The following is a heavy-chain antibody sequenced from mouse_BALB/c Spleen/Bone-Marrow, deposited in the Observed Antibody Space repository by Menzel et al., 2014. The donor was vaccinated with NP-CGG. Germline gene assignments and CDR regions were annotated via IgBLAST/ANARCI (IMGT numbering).Heavy chain of an antibody. CDR1: GYTFTSYW. D-gene: IGHD1-1*01. CDR3: ARNYYVSSYGGWFAY. V-gene: IGHV1S81*02. CDR2: INPSNGRT. J-gene: IGHJ3*01. Sequence: QVQLQQSGAELVKPGASVKLSCKASGYTFTSYWMHWVKQRPGQGLEWIGEINPSNGRTNYNEKFKSKATLTVDKSSSTAYMQLSSLTSEDSAVYYCARNYYVSSYGGWFAYWGQGTLVTVSA.